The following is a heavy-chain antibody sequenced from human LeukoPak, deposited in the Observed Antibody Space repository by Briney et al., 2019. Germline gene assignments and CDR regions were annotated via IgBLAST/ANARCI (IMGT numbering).Heavy chain of an antibody. J-gene: IGHJ4*02. CDR1: GGSISSYY. Sequence: SETLFLTCTVSGGSISSYYWSWIRQPPGKGLEWIGYIYYTGSTNYNPSLKSRVTMSVDTSKNQFSLIVISVTAADTAVYYCARVAIAARGYYFDYWGQGTLVTVSS. CDR3: ARVAIAARGYYFDY. D-gene: IGHD6-6*01. V-gene: IGHV4-59*01. CDR2: IYYTGST.